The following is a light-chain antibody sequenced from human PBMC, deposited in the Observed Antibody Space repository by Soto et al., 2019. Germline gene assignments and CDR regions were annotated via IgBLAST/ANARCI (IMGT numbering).Light chain of an antibody. V-gene: IGKV3-20*01. J-gene: IGKJ2*01. Sequence: EVVLTQSPGTLSLSPGERATLSCRASQSVSNNYFAWYQQKPGQAPRLLIFGSSDRGTGIPDRFSGSASGTDFTITISRLETEDFAVYYCQQYGSSPTYTFRQGTKLEYK. CDR1: QSVSNNY. CDR2: GSS. CDR3: QQYGSSPTYT.